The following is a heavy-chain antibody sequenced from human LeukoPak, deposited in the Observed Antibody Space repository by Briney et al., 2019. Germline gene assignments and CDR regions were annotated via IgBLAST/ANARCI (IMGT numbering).Heavy chain of an antibody. CDR3: ARGDFWSAMGWSDP. Sequence: SETLSLTCTVSVGSISSHYWSWIRQPPGKGLERIGYIYYSGSTNYNPSLKSRVTISVDTSKNQFSLKLSSVTAADTAVYYCARGDFWSAMGWSDPWGQGTLVTVSS. J-gene: IGHJ5*02. V-gene: IGHV4-59*11. CDR1: VGSISSHY. D-gene: IGHD3-3*01. CDR2: IYYSGST.